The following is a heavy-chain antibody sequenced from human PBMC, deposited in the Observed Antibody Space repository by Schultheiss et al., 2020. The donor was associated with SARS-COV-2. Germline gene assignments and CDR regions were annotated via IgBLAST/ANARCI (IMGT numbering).Heavy chain of an antibody. CDR1: GGSFSGYY. J-gene: IGHJ4*02. V-gene: IGHV4-31*11. CDR3: ARDAADGSYYDY. D-gene: IGHD1-26*01. Sequence: SETLSLTCAVYGGSFSGYYWSWIRQHPGKGLEWIGYIYYSGSTYYNPSLKSRVTISVDTSKNQFSLKLSSVTAADTAVYYCARDAADGSYYDYWGQGTLVTVSS. CDR2: IYYSGST.